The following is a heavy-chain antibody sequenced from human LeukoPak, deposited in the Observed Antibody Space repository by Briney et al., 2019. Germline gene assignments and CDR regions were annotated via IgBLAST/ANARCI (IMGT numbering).Heavy chain of an antibody. CDR1: GFIFSDYY. CDR3: AREWLQGNFDY. J-gene: IGHJ4*02. CDR2: ISSSVSTI. D-gene: IGHD5-24*01. Sequence: PGGSLRLSCAASGFIFSDYYMSWIRQAPGKGLEWVSYISSSVSTIYYADSVKGRFTISRDNAKNSLYLQMNSLRAEDTAVYYCAREWLQGNFDYWGQGTLVTVSS. V-gene: IGHV3-11*04.